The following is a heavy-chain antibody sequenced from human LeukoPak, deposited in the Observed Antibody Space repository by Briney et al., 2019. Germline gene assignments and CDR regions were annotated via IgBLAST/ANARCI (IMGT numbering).Heavy chain of an antibody. V-gene: IGHV3-48*01. CDR2: ISSSSSTI. Sequence: GGSLRLSCAASGFTFSSYSMNWVRQAPGKGLEWVSYISSSSSTIYYADSVKGRFTISRDNAKNSLYLQMNSLRAEDTAVYYCARSPQQLGPYYYYYYMDVWGKGTTVTVSS. CDR1: GFTFSSYS. J-gene: IGHJ6*03. CDR3: ARSPQQLGPYYYYYYMDV. D-gene: IGHD6-13*01.